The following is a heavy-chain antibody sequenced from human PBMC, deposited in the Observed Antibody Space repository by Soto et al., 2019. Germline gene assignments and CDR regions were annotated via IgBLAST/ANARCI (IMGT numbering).Heavy chain of an antibody. J-gene: IGHJ6*03. D-gene: IGHD2-2*01. CDR2: INHSGST. Sequence: SETLSLTCAVYGGSFSGYYWSWIRQPPGKGLEWIGEINHSGSTNYNPSLKSRVTISVDTSKNQFSLKLSSVTAADTAVYYCATGVRVPAAMSGDYYYYMDVWGKGTTVTVSS. CDR3: ATGVRVPAAMSGDYYYYMDV. V-gene: IGHV4-34*01. CDR1: GGSFSGYY.